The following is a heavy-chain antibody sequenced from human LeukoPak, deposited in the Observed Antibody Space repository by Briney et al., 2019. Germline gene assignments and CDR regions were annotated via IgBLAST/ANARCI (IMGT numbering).Heavy chain of an antibody. J-gene: IGHJ4*02. Sequence: GGSLRLSCAASGFTVSSYYMSWVRQAPDMGLEWVSVLYNGGTTYYADSVKGRFTISRDNSKNTVYLQMDSLRAEDTAVYYCAREPGTDYRKYYFDYWGQGTLATVSS. CDR2: LYNGGTT. V-gene: IGHV3-53*01. CDR3: AREPGTDYRKYYFDY. D-gene: IGHD3/OR15-3a*01. CDR1: GFTVSSYY.